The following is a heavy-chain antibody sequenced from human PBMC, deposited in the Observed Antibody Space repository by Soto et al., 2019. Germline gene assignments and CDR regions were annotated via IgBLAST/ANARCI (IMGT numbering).Heavy chain of an antibody. V-gene: IGHV1-18*01. CDR3: ARGRGVTELYYYYYMDV. Sequence: ASVKVSCKASGYTFTSYGISWVRQAPGQGLEWMGWISAYNGNTNYAQKLQGRVTMTTDTSTSTAYMELRSLRSDDTAVYYWARGRGVTELYYYYYMDVWGKGTTVTVSS. CDR2: ISAYNGNT. CDR1: GYTFTSYG. D-gene: IGHD2-21*02. J-gene: IGHJ6*03.